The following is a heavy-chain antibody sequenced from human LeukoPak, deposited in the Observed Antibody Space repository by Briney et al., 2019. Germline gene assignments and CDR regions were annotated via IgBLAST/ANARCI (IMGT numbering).Heavy chain of an antibody. Sequence: PGGSLRLSCAASGFTVSNTYMSWVRQAPGKGLEWVSIIYSDGRTYYADFVKGRFTISRDNSRNTLFLQMNSLSPDDTAVYYCAKEGTAQISTWYDNWGQGTLVTVSS. CDR3: AKEGTAQISTWYDN. CDR2: IYSDGRT. D-gene: IGHD2-2*01. V-gene: IGHV3-53*05. CDR1: GFTVSNTY. J-gene: IGHJ4*02.